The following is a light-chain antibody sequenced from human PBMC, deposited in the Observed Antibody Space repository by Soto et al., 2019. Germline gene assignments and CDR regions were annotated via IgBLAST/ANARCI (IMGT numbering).Light chain of an antibody. V-gene: IGKV1-33*01. J-gene: IGKJ3*01. CDR1: QDISNY. CDR2: DAS. CDR3: QQYDNLRVT. Sequence: DIQMTQSPSSLSASVGDRVTITCQASQDISNYLNWYQQKPGKAPKLLIYDASNLETGVPSSFSGRGSGTDFTFTISSLQPEDIATYYCQQYDNLRVTFGPGTKVDIK.